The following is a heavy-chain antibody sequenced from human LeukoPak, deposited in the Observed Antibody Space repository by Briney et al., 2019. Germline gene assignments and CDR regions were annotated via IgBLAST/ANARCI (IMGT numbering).Heavy chain of an antibody. D-gene: IGHD3-10*01. CDR2: ISAYNGNT. CDR1: GYTFTNYG. Sequence: ASVKVSCKASGYTFTNYGISWVRQAPGQGLEWMGWISAYNGNTHYAQNLQGRVTMTTDTSTSTACMELKSLRSDDTAVYYCARGGHRRYYYTSGSAFDPWGQGTLVTVSS. J-gene: IGHJ5*02. CDR3: ARGGHRRYYYTSGSAFDP. V-gene: IGHV1-18*01.